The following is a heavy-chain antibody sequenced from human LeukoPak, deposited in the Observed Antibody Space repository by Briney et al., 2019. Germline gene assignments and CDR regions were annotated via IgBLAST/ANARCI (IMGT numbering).Heavy chain of an antibody. V-gene: IGHV3-33*01. D-gene: IGHD4-17*01. Sequence: GGSLSLSCAASGFTFSSYGMHWVRQAPGKGLEWVAVIWYDGSNKYYADSVKGRFTISRDNSKNTLYLQMNNLRAEDTAVYYCARDVGTVTTGPDYWGQGTLVTVSS. CDR1: GFTFSSYG. CDR2: IWYDGSNK. J-gene: IGHJ4*02. CDR3: ARDVGTVTTGPDY.